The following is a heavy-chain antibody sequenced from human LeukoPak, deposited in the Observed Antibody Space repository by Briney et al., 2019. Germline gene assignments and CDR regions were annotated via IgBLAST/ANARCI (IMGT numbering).Heavy chain of an antibody. Sequence: SEALSLTCTVSGGXISSSSYYWGWIRQPPGKGLEWIGSIYYSGSTYYNPSLKSRVTISVDTSKNQFSLKLSSVTAADTAVYYCARHSYVWGSYRYTDDAFDIWGQGTMVTVSS. CDR1: GGXISSSSYY. V-gene: IGHV4-39*01. J-gene: IGHJ3*02. CDR3: ARHSYVWGSYRYTDDAFDI. CDR2: IYYSGST. D-gene: IGHD3-16*02.